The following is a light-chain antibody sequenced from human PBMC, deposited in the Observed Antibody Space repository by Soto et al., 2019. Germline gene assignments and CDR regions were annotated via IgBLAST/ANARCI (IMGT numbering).Light chain of an antibody. V-gene: IGLV1-44*01. Sequence: QPVLTQPPSASGTPGQRVTISCSGSNSNIGSNIVNWYQQLPGTAPKLLIYSNNQRPSGVPDRFSGSKSGTSASLAISGLQSEDEADYYCAAWDDSLNGVVFGGGTKVTVL. J-gene: IGLJ2*01. CDR1: NSNIGSNI. CDR2: SNN. CDR3: AAWDDSLNGVV.